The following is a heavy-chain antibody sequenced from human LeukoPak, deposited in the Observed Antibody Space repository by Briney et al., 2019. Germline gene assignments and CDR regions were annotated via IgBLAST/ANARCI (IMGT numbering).Heavy chain of an antibody. CDR1: GYTFTGYY. CDR3: ARDQQQLENWFDP. D-gene: IGHD6-13*01. CDR2: INPNSGGT. V-gene: IGHV1-2*02. J-gene: IGHJ5*02. Sequence: GASVKVSCKASGYTFTGYYMHWVRQAPGQGLEWMGWINPNSGGTNYAQKFQGRVTMTRDTSISTAYMELSRLRSDDTAVYYCARDQQQLENWFDPWGQGTLVTVSS.